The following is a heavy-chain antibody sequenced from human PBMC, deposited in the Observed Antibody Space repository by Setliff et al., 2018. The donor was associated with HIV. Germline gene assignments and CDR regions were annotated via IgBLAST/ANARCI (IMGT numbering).Heavy chain of an antibody. Sequence: GSLRLSCAASGFTLSTYTMNWVRQAPGKGLEWISSISSNIIYIYYADSVRGRFTISRDNARTSLYLEMSSLRDEDTAVYYCARDHSITPPHWGQGTLVTVSS. CDR3: ARDHSITPPH. V-gene: IGHV3-21*04. J-gene: IGHJ4*02. CDR1: GFTLSTYT. D-gene: IGHD3-3*02. CDR2: ISSNIIYI.